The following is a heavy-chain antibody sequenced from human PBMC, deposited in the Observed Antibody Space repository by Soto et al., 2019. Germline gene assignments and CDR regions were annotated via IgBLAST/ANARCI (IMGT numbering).Heavy chain of an antibody. V-gene: IGHV3-23*01. J-gene: IGHJ4*02. CDR2: ISVTGTTT. Sequence: WGSLRLSCAASGFTFSSYAMIWVRQAPGKGLEWVSTISVTGTTTYYADSVKGRFTISRDNSKNTLYLQMNSLSTEDTAVYYYVKAGYLLDFDYWGQGTLVTVSS. CDR3: VKAGYLLDFDY. CDR1: GFTFSSYA. D-gene: IGHD6-13*01.